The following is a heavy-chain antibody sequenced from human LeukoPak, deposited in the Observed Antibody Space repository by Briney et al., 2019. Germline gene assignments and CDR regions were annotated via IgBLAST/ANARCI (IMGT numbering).Heavy chain of an antibody. V-gene: IGHV4-4*09. CDR3: ARGRDSGSYPQAANCQPFI. CDR1: GGSMSIYY. J-gene: IGHJ4*02. D-gene: IGHD3-10*01. Sequence: AETLSLTCTVSGGSMSIYYWSWPRQPRGKGVEGIGYIYTRGSTTYTPSLQSRVNISVDTSENQFSLKLSSVTAEDTAVYFCARGRDSGSYPQAANCQPFIWGQGALVTVSS. CDR2: IYTRGST.